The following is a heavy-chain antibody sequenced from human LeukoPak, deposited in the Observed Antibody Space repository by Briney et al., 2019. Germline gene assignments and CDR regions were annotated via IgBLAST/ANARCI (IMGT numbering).Heavy chain of an antibody. CDR3: AKGPRPYYCDISGYYFPDY. CDR1: GFTFDDYA. Sequence: GRSLRLSCAASGFTFDDYAMHWVPQAPGKGLEWVSGISWNSGSIGYADSVKGRFTISRDNAKNSLYLQMNSLRAEDTALYYCAKGPRPYYCDISGYYFPDYWGQGTLVTVSS. CDR2: ISWNSGSI. V-gene: IGHV3-9*01. J-gene: IGHJ4*02. D-gene: IGHD3-22*01.